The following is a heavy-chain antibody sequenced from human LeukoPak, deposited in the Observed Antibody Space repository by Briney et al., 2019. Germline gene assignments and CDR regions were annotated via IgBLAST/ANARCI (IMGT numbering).Heavy chain of an antibody. CDR3: AKDGRGSGYFPDY. D-gene: IGHD3-22*01. Sequence: GGSLRLSCAASGFTFSSFGMRWVRQAPGKGLEWVAVISYDGTNKYYADSVKGRFTISRDNSKNTLYLQMNSLRPEDSAVHYCAKDGRGSGYFPDYWGQGTLVTVSS. CDR2: ISYDGTNK. CDR1: GFTFSSFG. V-gene: IGHV3-30*18. J-gene: IGHJ4*02.